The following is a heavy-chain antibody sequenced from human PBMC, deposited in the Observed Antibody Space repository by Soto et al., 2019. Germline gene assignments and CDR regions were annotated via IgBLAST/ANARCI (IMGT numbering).Heavy chain of an antibody. Sequence: SETLSLTCDVYGGSFSDYIWTWIRQTPGKGLQWIGQINHSGSANYNPSLKSRVTISVHTSSSQFSLELSSVTAADTAVYYCARGLISGSHYSGGWYYFDSWGQGTQVTSP. D-gene: IGHD1-26*01. CDR1: GGSFSDYI. CDR2: INHSGSA. V-gene: IGHV4-34*01. CDR3: ARGLISGSHYSGGWYYFDS. J-gene: IGHJ4*02.